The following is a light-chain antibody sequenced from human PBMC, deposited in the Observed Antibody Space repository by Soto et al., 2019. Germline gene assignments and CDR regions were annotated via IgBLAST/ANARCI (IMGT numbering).Light chain of an antibody. CDR2: SNN. CDR3: AAWDDSLNGWV. CDR1: SSNIGSNA. Sequence: QSVLTQPPSASGTPGQRVTISWSGSSSNIGSNAVNWYQQLPGTAPKPLIYSNNQRPSGVPDRFSGSKSGTSASLAISGLQSEDEADYYCAAWDDSLNGWVFGGGTKLTVL. J-gene: IGLJ3*02. V-gene: IGLV1-44*01.